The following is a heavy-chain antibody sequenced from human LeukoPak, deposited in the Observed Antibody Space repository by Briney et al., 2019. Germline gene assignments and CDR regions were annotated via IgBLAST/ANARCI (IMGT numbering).Heavy chain of an antibody. J-gene: IGHJ3*02. Sequence: PGGSLRLSCAASGFTFEEYGMSWVRQAPGKGLEWVSVIYSGGSTYYADSVKGRFTISRDNSKNTLYLQMNSLRAEDTAVSYCAREAFGGGDAFDIWGQGTMVTVSS. D-gene: IGHD3-10*01. V-gene: IGHV3-53*01. CDR1: GFTFEEYG. CDR3: AREAFGGGDAFDI. CDR2: IYSGGST.